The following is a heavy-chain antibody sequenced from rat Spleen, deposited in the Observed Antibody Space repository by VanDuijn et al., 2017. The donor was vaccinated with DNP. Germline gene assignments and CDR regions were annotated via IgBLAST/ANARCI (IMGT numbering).Heavy chain of an antibody. CDR3: YNNYFDY. Sequence: VQLKESGPGLVQPSQTLSLTCTVSGFSLAIYHVHWVRQPPGNGLEWMGVMWSNGDTSYNSGLKSRLSISRDTSKSQVFLTMNSLQTDDTAVYYCYNNYFDYWGQGVMVTVSS. D-gene: IGHD1-10*01. J-gene: IGHJ2*01. CDR1: GFSLAIYH. CDR2: MWSNGDT. V-gene: IGHV2-32*01.